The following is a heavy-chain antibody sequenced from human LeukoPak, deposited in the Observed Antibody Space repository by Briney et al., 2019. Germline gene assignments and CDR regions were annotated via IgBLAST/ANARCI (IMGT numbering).Heavy chain of an antibody. CDR2: ISYDGSNK. D-gene: IGHD3-10*01. V-gene: IGHV3-30*18. Sequence: GGPLRLSCAASGFTFSSYGMHWVRQAPGKGLEWVAFISYDGSNKYYADSVKGRFTISRDNSKNTLYLQMNSLRAEDTAVYYCAKDGGRSLWFGNFDYWGQGTLVTVSS. CDR3: AKDGGRSLWFGNFDY. CDR1: GFTFSSYG. J-gene: IGHJ4*02.